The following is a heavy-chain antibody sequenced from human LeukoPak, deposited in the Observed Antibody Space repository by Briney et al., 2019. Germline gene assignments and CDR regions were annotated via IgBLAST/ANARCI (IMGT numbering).Heavy chain of an antibody. CDR2: VSGSGGNT. CDR3: AKGLNIGIAAAFDY. D-gene: IGHD6-13*01. J-gene: IGHJ4*02. Sequence: PGGSLRLSCAASGFTFSSYAMAWVRQAPGKGLEWVSSVSGSGGNTYNADSVKGRFTISRDNSKNTLYLQMNSLRAEDTAVYYCAKGLNIGIAAAFDYWGQGTLVTVSS. CDR1: GFTFSSYA. V-gene: IGHV3-23*01.